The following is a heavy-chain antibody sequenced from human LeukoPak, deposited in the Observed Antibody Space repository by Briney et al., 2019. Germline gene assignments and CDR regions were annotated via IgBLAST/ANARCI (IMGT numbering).Heavy chain of an antibody. Sequence: ASVKVSCKASGGTFSSYAISWLRQAPGQGLEWMGGIIPIFGTANYAQKFQGRVTITADESTSTAYMELSSLRSEDTAVYYCARGLGRGWYYFQHWGQGTLVTVSS. D-gene: IGHD6-19*01. CDR3: ARGLGRGWYYFQH. J-gene: IGHJ1*01. CDR1: GGTFSSYA. CDR2: IIPIFGTA. V-gene: IGHV1-69*01.